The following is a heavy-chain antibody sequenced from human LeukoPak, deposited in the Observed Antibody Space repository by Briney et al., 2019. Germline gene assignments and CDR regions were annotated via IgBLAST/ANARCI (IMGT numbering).Heavy chain of an antibody. CDR2: ISPNSGGT. D-gene: IGHD1-14*01. V-gene: IGHV1-2*02. CDR1: GYTFTDYY. J-gene: IGHJ4*02. Sequence: ASVKVSCKASGYTFTDYYIHWVRQAPGQGLEWMGWISPNSGGTNYAEKFQGRVTMTRGTSISTAYMELSRLRSDDTAVYYCARVSSEPMGATDYWGQGTLVTVSS. CDR3: ARVSSEPMGATDY.